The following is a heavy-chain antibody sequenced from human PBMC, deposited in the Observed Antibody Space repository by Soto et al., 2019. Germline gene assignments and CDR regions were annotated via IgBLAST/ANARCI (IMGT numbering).Heavy chain of an antibody. J-gene: IGHJ4*02. CDR2: INSKTYGGTT. Sequence: EVQLVESGGGLVKPGGSLRVSCAASGFTFSGAWMNWVRQAPGKGLEWVGRINSKTYGGTTDYAAPVKGRFTISRDDSQNTLYLQMNSLKPEDTALYYCTTDMPDYGGNSGAGYWGQGTLVTVSS. D-gene: IGHD2-21*02. V-gene: IGHV3-15*07. CDR3: TTDMPDYGGNSGAGY. CDR1: GFTFSGAW.